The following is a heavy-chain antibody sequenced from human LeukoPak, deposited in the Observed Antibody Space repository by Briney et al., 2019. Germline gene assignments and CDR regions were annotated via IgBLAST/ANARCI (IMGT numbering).Heavy chain of an antibody. Sequence: PGGSLRLSCAASGFTFSSYSMNWVRQAPGKGLEWVSSISSSSSYIYYADSVKGRFTISRDNAKNSLYLQMNSLRVEDTAVYYCAREWSGFGELPDYWGQGTLVTVSS. CDR3: AREWSGFGELPDY. D-gene: IGHD3-10*01. CDR1: GFTFSSYS. V-gene: IGHV3-21*01. J-gene: IGHJ4*02. CDR2: ISSSSSYI.